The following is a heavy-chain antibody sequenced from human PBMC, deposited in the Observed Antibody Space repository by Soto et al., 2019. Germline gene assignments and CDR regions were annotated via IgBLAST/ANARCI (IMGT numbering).Heavy chain of an antibody. CDR3: VKVAGSGGYYDY. CDR1: GFTFSSYA. J-gene: IGHJ4*02. CDR2: ISGRGGST. Sequence: EVQLLESGGGLVQPGGSLRLSCAASGFTFSSYAMSWVRLAPGKGMEWVSGISGRGGSTFYADSVKGRFTISRDNSKNTLYLQMNSLKVEDTALYSCVKVAGSGGYYDYWGQGTLVTVSS. V-gene: IGHV3-23*01. D-gene: IGHD3-10*01.